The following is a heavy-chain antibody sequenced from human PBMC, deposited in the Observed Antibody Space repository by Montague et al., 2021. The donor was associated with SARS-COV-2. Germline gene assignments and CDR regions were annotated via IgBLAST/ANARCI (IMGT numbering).Heavy chain of an antibody. Sequence: SETLSLTCSVSGYSISSGYYWGWIRQPPGKGLEWVGCISYIGKTYYSPPLKSRVTISVDTSKNQFSLKLSSVTAADTAVYYCARDGSLRFEILIGPRHYYYGMDVWGQGTTVTVSS. D-gene: IGHD3-9*01. V-gene: IGHV4-38-2*02. CDR1: GYSISSGYY. CDR2: ISYIGKT. J-gene: IGHJ6*02. CDR3: ARDGSLRFEILIGPRHYYYGMDV.